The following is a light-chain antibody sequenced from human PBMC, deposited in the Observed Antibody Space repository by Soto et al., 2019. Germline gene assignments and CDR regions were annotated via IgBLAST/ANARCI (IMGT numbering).Light chain of an antibody. J-gene: IGKJ1*01. Sequence: EIVLTQSPGTLSLSPGERATLSCRASQSVSTNYLAWYQRKPGQAPRLLIYGASSRATGIPDRFSGSGSGTDVTLTITRLEPEDCAVYYCQQYGSSPPTFGQGTKVEIK. V-gene: IGKV3-20*01. CDR3: QQYGSSPPT. CDR2: GAS. CDR1: QSVSTNY.